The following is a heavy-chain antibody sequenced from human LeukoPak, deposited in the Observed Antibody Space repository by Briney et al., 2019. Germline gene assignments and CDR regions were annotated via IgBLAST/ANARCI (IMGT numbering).Heavy chain of an antibody. CDR1: GFIFSSYS. J-gene: IGHJ6*02. V-gene: IGHV3-48*04. D-gene: IGHD6-19*01. CDR3: ARDNPSSGWYGYYYGMDV. CDR2: ISSSSSII. Sequence: PGGSLRLSCAASGFIFSSYSMNWVRQAPGKGLEWVSYISSSSSIIYYADSVKGRFTISRDNAKNSLYLQMNSLRAEDTAVYYCARDNPSSGWYGYYYGMDVWGQGTTVTVSS.